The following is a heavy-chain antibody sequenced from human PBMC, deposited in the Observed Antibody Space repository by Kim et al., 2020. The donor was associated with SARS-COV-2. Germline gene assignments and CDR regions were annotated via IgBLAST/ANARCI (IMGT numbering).Heavy chain of an antibody. Sequence: GGSLRLSCAASGFTFSSYGMHWVRQAPGKGLEWVAVISYDGSNKYYADSVKGRFTISRDNSKNTLYLQMNSLRAEDTAVYYCAKDPDYGGSFDYWGQGTLVTVSS. CDR2: ISYDGSNK. CDR3: AKDPDYGGSFDY. CDR1: GFTFSSYG. J-gene: IGHJ4*02. V-gene: IGHV3-30*18. D-gene: IGHD4-17*01.